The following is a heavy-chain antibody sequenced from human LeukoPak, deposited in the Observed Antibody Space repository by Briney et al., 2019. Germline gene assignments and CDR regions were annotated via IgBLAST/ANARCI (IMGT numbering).Heavy chain of an antibody. V-gene: IGHV3-30-3*01. Sequence: PGGSLRLSCAASGFTFSSYAMHWVRQAPGKGLEWVAVISYDGSNKYYADSVKGRFTISRDNSKNTLYLQMNSLRAEDTALYYCTKGPTGLAFSDFWGQGTLVTVSS. CDR2: ISYDGSNK. D-gene: IGHD2/OR15-2a*01. J-gene: IGHJ4*02. CDR1: GFTFSSYA. CDR3: TKGPTGLAFSDF.